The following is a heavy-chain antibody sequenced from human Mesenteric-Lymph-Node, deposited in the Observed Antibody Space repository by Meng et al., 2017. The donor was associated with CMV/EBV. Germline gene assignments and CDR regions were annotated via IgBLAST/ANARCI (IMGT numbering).Heavy chain of an antibody. V-gene: IGHV3-30-3*02. Sequence: GESLKISCAASGFTFNNYAMHWVRQAPGKGLEWVAVISYDGSNKYYADSVKGRFTISRDNSKNTLYLQMNSLRAEDTAVYYCAKRPEYYDFWSGYFTSNDELYYYGMDVWGQGTTVTVSS. J-gene: IGHJ6*02. CDR3: AKRPEYYDFWSGYFTSNDELYYYGMDV. CDR2: ISYDGSNK. CDR1: GFTFNNYA. D-gene: IGHD3-3*01.